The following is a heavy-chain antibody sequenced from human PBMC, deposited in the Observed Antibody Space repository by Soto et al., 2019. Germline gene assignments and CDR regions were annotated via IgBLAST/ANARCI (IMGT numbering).Heavy chain of an antibody. V-gene: IGHV1-69*01. CDR3: SRGWGYDSTDYYYGY. CDR1: GGSFNRHT. D-gene: IGHD3-22*01. CDR2: IIPICGTA. J-gene: IGHJ4*02. Sequence: QVQLVQSGAEVRKPGSSVRVSCKASGGSFNRHTISWVRQAPGQGLEWMGGIIPICGTANHAQKVQGRVTIIADESTSTVYMELSSLKSDDTAIYYCSRGWGYDSTDYYYGYWGQGTLVIVSS.